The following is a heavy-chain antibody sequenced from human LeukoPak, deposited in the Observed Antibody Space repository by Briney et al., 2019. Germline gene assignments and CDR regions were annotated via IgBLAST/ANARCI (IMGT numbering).Heavy chain of an antibody. Sequence: PGGSLRLSCAASGFTFSNYAMSWVRQAPGKGLEWVSAISGSGSSTYYADSVKGRFTISRDNSENTLFLQMNSLRAEDTAIYYCAKSWLRLGGDYWGQGTLVTVSS. J-gene: IGHJ4*02. CDR2: ISGSGSST. CDR3: AKSWLRLGGDY. CDR1: GFTFSNYA. V-gene: IGHV3-23*01. D-gene: IGHD5-12*01.